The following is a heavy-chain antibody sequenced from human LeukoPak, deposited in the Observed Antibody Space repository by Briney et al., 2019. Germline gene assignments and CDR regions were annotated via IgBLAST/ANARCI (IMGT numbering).Heavy chain of an antibody. D-gene: IGHD1-26*01. J-gene: IGHJ4*02. Sequence: SETLSLTCTVSGGSISSYYWSWIRQPPGKGLEWIGYIYYSGSTNYNPSLKSRVTISVDTSKNQFSLKLSSVTAADTAVYYCARVTRGSRTLDYWGQGTLVTVSS. CDR3: ARVTRGSRTLDY. CDR1: GGSISSYY. CDR2: IYYSGST. V-gene: IGHV4-59*01.